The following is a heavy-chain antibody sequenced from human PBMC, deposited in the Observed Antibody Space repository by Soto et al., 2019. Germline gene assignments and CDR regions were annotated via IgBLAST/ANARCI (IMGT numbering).Heavy chain of an antibody. CDR2: ISAYNGNT. J-gene: IGHJ3*02. Sequence: ASVKVSCKASGYTFTSYGISWVRQAPGQGLEWMGWISAYNGNTNYAQKLQGRVTMTTDTSTSAAYMELRSLRSDDTAVYYCARNRKTLKIGPCAFDIWGQGTMVTVSS. CDR1: GYTFTSYG. V-gene: IGHV1-18*01. CDR3: ARNRKTLKIGPCAFDI.